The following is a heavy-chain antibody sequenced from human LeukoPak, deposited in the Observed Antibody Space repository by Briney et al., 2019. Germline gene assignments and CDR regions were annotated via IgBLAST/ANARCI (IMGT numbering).Heavy chain of an antibody. Sequence: ASVKVSCKASGYTFTSYDINWVRQATGQGLEWMGWMNPNSGNTGYAQRFQGRVTMTRNTSISTAYMELSRLRSDDTAVYYCAITSGYCSGGSCYSDPNFDYWGQGTLVTVSS. CDR3: AITSGYCSGGSCYSDPNFDY. CDR1: GYTFTSYD. CDR2: MNPNSGNT. J-gene: IGHJ4*02. D-gene: IGHD2-15*01. V-gene: IGHV1-8*02.